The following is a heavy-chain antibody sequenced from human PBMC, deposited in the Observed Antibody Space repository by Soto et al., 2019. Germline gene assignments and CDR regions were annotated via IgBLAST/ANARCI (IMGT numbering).Heavy chain of an antibody. Sequence: QVQLQQWGAGLVKPSETLSLSCAVYGQSFSGHSWAWIRQPPGKGLEWIGEINESGSTYYNPSLKSRVTISTDTSKNQFYLKLSSVSAADTAAYFCARGSGIVALPGELEDVNYDYWGQGTLVNVPS. J-gene: IGHJ4*02. CDR3: ARGSGIVALPGELEDVNYDY. CDR2: INESGST. V-gene: IGHV4-34*01. D-gene: IGHD1-1*01. CDR1: GQSFSGHS.